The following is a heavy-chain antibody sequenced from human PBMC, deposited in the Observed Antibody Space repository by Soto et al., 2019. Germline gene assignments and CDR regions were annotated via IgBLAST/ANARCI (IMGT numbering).Heavy chain of an antibody. Sequence: GASVKVSCKASGGTFSSYAISWVRQAPGQGLEWMGGIIPIFGTATYAQKFQGRVTITADESTSTAYMELSSLRSEDTAVYYCARGPPSSSWYDGWFDPWGQGTLVTVSS. J-gene: IGHJ5*02. CDR1: GGTFSSYA. CDR3: ARGPPSSSWYDGWFDP. CDR2: IIPIFGTA. D-gene: IGHD6-13*01. V-gene: IGHV1-69*13.